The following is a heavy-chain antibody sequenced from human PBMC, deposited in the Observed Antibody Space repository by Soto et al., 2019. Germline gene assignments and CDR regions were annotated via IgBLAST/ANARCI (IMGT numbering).Heavy chain of an antibody. CDR3: AREGDVCSVIPLDC. CDR2: ISSSGNNI. J-gene: IGHJ4*01. D-gene: IGHD2-15*01. CDR1: GFNFSDYY. Sequence: QVQLVESGGGLVKPGGSLRLSCAASGFNFSDYYMSWIRQAPGKGLEWISYISSSGNNIYHADSVKGRFTISRDNAKNSLFLQMNSLRADDTAVYYCAREGDVCSVIPLDCWGQGARVTVSS. V-gene: IGHV3-11*01.